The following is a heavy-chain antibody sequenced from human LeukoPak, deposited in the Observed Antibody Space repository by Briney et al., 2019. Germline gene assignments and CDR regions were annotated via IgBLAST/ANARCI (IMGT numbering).Heavy chain of an antibody. J-gene: IGHJ4*02. Sequence: ASVKVSCKASGYTFRSYGLSWVRQAPGQGLEWMGWISAYNGNSNYAQKFQGRVTMTTGTSTSTGYMELRSLRSDDTAVYYCARVHSYCSSTSCLDYWGQGTLVTVSS. CDR1: GYTFRSYG. V-gene: IGHV1-18*01. D-gene: IGHD2-2*01. CDR3: ARVHSYCSSTSCLDY. CDR2: ISAYNGNS.